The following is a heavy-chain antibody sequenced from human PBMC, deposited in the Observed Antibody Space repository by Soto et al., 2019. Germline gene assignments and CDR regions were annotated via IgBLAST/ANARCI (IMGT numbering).Heavy chain of an antibody. D-gene: IGHD2-2*01. V-gene: IGHV1-69*02. CDR1: GYTFSSYS. CDR2: VVPVLGIS. J-gene: IGHJ4*02. CDR3: ARGAVDQPLLAVF. Sequence: QVQLVQSGTEVKKPGSSVKVSCKASGYTFSSYSISWVRQAPGQGLEWMGRVVPVLGISNYAQRFQGRVTITADRSTSTAYLDLNSLTSEDTAGYFCARGAVDQPLLAVFWGQGTLVAVSS.